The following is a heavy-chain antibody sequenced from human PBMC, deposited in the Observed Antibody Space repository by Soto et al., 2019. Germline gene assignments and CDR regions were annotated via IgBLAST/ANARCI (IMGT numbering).Heavy chain of an antibody. CDR2: IYYSGST. J-gene: IGHJ4*02. V-gene: IGHV4-31*03. CDR3: ARDFLRPGIAAD. CDR1: GGSISSGGYY. D-gene: IGHD6-13*01. Sequence: QVQLQESGPGLVKPSQTLSLTCTVSGGSISSGGYYWSWIRQHPGKGLEWIGYIYYSGSTYYNPSIKSRVTISVDTSKNQFSLKMSSVTAADTAVYYSARDFLRPGIAADWCQGTLVTVSS.